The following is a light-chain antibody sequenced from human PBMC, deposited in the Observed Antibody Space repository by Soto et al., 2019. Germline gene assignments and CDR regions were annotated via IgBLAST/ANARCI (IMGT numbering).Light chain of an antibody. Sequence: SCTGTSSDVGGYNYVSRYQQHPGKAPKLMIYDVSNRPSGVSNRFSGSKSGNTASLTISGLQAEDEADYYCSSYTSSSTLFYVFGTGTKVTVL. CDR1: SSDVGGYNY. CDR2: DVS. CDR3: SSYTSSSTLFYV. J-gene: IGLJ1*01. V-gene: IGLV2-14*04.